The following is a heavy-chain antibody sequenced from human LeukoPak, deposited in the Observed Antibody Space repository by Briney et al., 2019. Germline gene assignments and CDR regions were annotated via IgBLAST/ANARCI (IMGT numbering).Heavy chain of an antibody. CDR3: ARPSTTVLGDAFGI. J-gene: IGHJ3*02. D-gene: IGHD4-17*01. V-gene: IGHV1-69*06. CDR2: IIPIFGTA. Sequence: SVKVSCKASGGTFSSYAISWVRQAPGQGLEWMGGIIPIFGTANYAQKFQGRVTITADKSTSTAYMELSSLRSEDTAVYYCARPSTTVLGDAFGIWGQGTMVTVSS. CDR1: GGTFSSYA.